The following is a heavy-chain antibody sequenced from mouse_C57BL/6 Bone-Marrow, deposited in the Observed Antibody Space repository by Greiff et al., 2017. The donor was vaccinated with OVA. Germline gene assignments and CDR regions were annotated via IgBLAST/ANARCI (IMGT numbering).Heavy chain of an antibody. CDR2: MSSGSMTI. Sequence: EVKLVESGVGLLRPGGPRNPSFQASGFTFRDYGWPGFRRVPEKGLEWVAYMSSGSMTIYYADTVKGRFTISRDNAKNTLFLQMTSLRSEDMAMYYCARDYYGSSLYYYAMDYWGQGTSVTVSS. D-gene: IGHD1-1*01. J-gene: IGHJ4*01. V-gene: IGHV5-17*01. CDR1: GFTFRDYG. CDR3: ARDYYGSSLYYYAMDY.